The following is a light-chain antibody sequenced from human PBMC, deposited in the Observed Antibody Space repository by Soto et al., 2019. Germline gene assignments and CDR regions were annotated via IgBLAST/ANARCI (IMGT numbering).Light chain of an antibody. CDR2: KAS. J-gene: IGKJ2*01. CDR3: QQYSSYPYT. Sequence: DIQMTQSPSTLSASVGDRVTITCRASQSISSWLAWYQQKPGKAPKVMIYKASSLERGVPSTFSGSGSGTEFTLTITSLQPDDFGTYYCQQYSSYPYTFGQGTKLEIK. V-gene: IGKV1-5*03. CDR1: QSISSW.